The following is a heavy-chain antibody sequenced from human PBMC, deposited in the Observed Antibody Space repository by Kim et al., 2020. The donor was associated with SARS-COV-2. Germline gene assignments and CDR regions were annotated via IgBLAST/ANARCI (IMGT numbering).Heavy chain of an antibody. Sequence: GGSLRLSCAASGFTFSNYAMHWVRQAPGKGLEWVAVISYDGTNKYYTDSVKGRFTISRDNSKNTLYLQMNSLRAEDTAVYYCARGRIGIGGLVSNDYWGQGTLVTVSS. D-gene: IGHD3-10*01. CDR2: ISYDGTNK. J-gene: IGHJ4*02. CDR3: ARGRIGIGGLVSNDY. V-gene: IGHV3-30*04. CDR1: GFTFSNYA.